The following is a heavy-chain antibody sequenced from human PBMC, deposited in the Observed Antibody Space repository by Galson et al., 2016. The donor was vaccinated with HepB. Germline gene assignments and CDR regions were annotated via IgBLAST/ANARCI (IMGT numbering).Heavy chain of an antibody. Sequence: SETLSLTCTVSGDSVSSSNYYWGWIRQPPGKGLEWIGSIYYTGSPYYNPSLKSRVIISVDTSKNQFSLRLSSVTAADTAVYYCANSRRYLRGSRNYEGGFDYWGQGTLVTVSS. V-gene: IGHV4-39*01. CDR3: ANSRRYLRGSRNYEGGFDY. CDR1: GDSVSSSNYY. D-gene: IGHD3-10*01. CDR2: IYYTGSP. J-gene: IGHJ4*02.